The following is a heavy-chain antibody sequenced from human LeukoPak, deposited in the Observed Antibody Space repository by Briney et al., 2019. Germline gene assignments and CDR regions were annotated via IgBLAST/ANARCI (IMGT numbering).Heavy chain of an antibody. J-gene: IGHJ4*02. CDR2: IRSKAYGGTT. V-gene: IGHV3-49*04. CDR1: GFTVSSNY. D-gene: IGHD6-13*01. Sequence: PGGSLRLSCAASGFTVSSNYMSWVRQAPGKGLEWVGFIRSKAYGGTTEYAASVKGRFTISRDDSKSIAYLQMNSLKTEDTAVYYCTLDPIAAAGTLFDYWGQGTLVTVSS. CDR3: TLDPIAAAGTLFDY.